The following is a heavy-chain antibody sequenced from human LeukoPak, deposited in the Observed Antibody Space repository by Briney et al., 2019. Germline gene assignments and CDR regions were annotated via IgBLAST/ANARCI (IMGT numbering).Heavy chain of an antibody. J-gene: IGHJ3*02. CDR1: GGSFSGYY. V-gene: IGHV4-34*01. Sequence: SGTLSLTCAVYGGSFSGYYWSWIRQPPGKGLEWIGEINHSGSTNYNPSLKSRVTISVDTSKNQFSLKLSSVTAADTAVYYCARVGTIFGVVIIRLGDDAFDIWGQGTMVTVSS. CDR3: ARVGTIFGVVIIRLGDDAFDI. D-gene: IGHD3-3*01. CDR2: INHSGST.